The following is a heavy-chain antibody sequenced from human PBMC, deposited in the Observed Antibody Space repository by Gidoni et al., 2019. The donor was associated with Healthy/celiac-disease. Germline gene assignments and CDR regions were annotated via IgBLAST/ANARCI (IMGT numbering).Heavy chain of an antibody. CDR1: GFSLSNARMG. CDR3: ARGEYSSSWYALDY. CDR2: IFSNDEK. D-gene: IGHD6-13*01. J-gene: IGHJ4*02. Sequence: QVTLKESGPVLVKTTETLTLTCSVSGFSLSNARMGVSWIRQPPGKALEWLAHIFSNDEKSYSTSLKSRLTIAKDTSKSQVVLTMTNMDPVDTATYYCARGEYSSSWYALDYWGQGTLVTVSS. V-gene: IGHV2-26*01.